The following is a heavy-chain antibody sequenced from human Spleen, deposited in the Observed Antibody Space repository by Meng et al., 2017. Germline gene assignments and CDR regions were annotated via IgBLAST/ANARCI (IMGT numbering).Heavy chain of an antibody. CDR1: GGSISTYY. CDR3: ARGPTTMAHDFDY. V-gene: IGHV4-59*01. J-gene: IGHJ4*02. CDR2: ISYTGST. Sequence: QVHLQEWGPGLLKPSETLSLTCPVSGGSISTYYWSWIRQPPGKGLDWIAYISYTGSTNYNPSLKSRVTISVDTSKNQFSLQLSSVTAADTAVYYCARGPTTMAHDFDYWGQGTLVTVSS. D-gene: IGHD4-11*01.